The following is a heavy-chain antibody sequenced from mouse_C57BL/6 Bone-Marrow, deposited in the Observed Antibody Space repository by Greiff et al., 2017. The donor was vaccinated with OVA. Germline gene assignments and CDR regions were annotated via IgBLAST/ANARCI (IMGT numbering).Heavy chain of an antibody. CDR1: GYTFTSYW. J-gene: IGHJ1*03. V-gene: IGHV1-69*01. Sequence: QVQLQQPGAELVMPGASVKLSCKASGYTFTSYWMHWVKQRPGQGLEWIGEIDPSDSYTNYNQKFKGKSTLTVDKSSSTAYMQLSSLTSEDSAVYYCARRGYYGFYWYFDVWGTGTTVTVSS. D-gene: IGHD1-1*01. CDR2: IDPSDSYT. CDR3: ARRGYYGFYWYFDV.